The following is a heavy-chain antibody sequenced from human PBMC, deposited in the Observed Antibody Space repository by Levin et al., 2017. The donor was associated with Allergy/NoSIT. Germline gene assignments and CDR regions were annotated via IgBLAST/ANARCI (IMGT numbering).Heavy chain of an antibody. CDR1: GYSFTSYY. D-gene: IGHD6-19*01. J-gene: IGHJ6*02. V-gene: IGHV1-46*01. CDR2: VNPSDGST. Sequence: ASVKVSCKASGYSFTSYYFHWVRQAPGQGLEWMGIVNPSDGSTTYTQKFQGRVTMTMDTSTSTVYMELSNLRSEDTTVYYCARGGLPVAGFYFYYYGLDVWGQGTTVTVSS. CDR3: ARGGLPVAGFYFYYYGLDV.